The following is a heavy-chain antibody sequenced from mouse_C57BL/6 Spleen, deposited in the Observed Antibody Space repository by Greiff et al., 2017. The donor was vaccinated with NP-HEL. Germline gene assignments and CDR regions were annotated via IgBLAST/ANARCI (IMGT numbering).Heavy chain of an antibody. CDR1: GYAFSSYW. CDR3: ARGGCVGAMDY. Sequence: VQLQQSGAELVKPGASVKISCKASGYAFSSYWMNWVKQRPGKGLEWIGQIYPGDGDTNYNGKFKGKATLTADKSSSTAYMQLSSLTSEDSAVYFCARGGCVGAMDYWGQGTSVTVSS. CDR2: IYPGDGDT. J-gene: IGHJ4*01. V-gene: IGHV1-80*01.